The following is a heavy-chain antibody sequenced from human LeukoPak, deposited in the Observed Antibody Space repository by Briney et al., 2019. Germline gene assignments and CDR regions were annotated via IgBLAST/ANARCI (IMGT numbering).Heavy chain of an antibody. CDR1: GGSISSYY. J-gene: IGHJ4*02. Sequence: PSETLSLTCTVSGGSISSYYWSWIRQPAGKGLEWIGRMYTSGSINCNPSLKSRVTMSVDTSKNQFSLKLSSVTAADTAVYYCVRGVSRDRLDYWGQGTLVTVSS. CDR2: MYTSGSI. V-gene: IGHV4-4*07. CDR3: VRGVSRDRLDY.